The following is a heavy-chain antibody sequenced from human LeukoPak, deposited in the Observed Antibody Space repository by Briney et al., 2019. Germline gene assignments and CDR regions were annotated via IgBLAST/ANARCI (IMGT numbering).Heavy chain of an antibody. D-gene: IGHD3-22*01. J-gene: IGHJ4*02. Sequence: SETLSLTCTVSGGPISSGDYYWSWIRQPPGKGLEWIGYIYYSGSTYYNPSLKSRVTISVDTSKNQFSLKLSSVTAADTAVYYCARENYYDSSKIDYWGQGTLVTVSS. CDR1: GGPISSGDYY. CDR2: IYYSGST. V-gene: IGHV4-30-4*08. CDR3: ARENYYDSSKIDY.